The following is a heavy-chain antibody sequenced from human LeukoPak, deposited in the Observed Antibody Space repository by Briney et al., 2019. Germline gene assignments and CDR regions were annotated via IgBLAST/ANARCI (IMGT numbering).Heavy chain of an antibody. CDR1: GYTFTNYY. D-gene: IGHD1-26*01. CDR2: INPSIGTT. J-gene: IGHJ4*02. V-gene: IGHV1-46*01. Sequence: ASVKVSCKASGYTFTNYYIHWVRQAPGPGLEWMGIINPSIGTTSYAQKFQGRVTMTRDTSTSTVYMELSSLRSEDTAVYYCAKIVGASNGYFDYWGQGTLVTVSS. CDR3: AKIVGASNGYFDY.